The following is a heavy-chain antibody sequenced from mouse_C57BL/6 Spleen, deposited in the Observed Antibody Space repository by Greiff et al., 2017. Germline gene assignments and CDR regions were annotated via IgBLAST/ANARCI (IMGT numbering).Heavy chain of an antibody. J-gene: IGHJ2*01. CDR1: GYTFTSYG. V-gene: IGHV1-81*01. CDR3: ARSRDGYDPYCFEY. D-gene: IGHD2-2*01. Sequence: VQLQQSGAELARPGASVKLSCKASGYTFTSYGISWVKQRTGQGLEWIGEIYPRSGNTYYNEQFKGKATLTADKSSSTAYMELRSLTSEDSAVYFCARSRDGYDPYCFEYWGQGTTLTVAS. CDR2: IYPRSGNT.